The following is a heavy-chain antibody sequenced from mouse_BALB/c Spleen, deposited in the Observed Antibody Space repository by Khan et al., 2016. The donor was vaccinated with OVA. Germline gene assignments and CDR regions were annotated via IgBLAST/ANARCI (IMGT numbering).Heavy chain of an antibody. CDR3: ATHVHYAMDY. CDR2: IFPGNDDT. Sequence: QVQLKQSGAELARPGASVNLSCKASGYTFTNYWIHWVRQRPGQGLEWIGSIFPGNDDTNYTQKFEGKATLTADKSSSTACMQIRTLASEDSAVYYCATHVHYAMDYWGQGTSVTVSS. V-gene: IGHV1-87*01. J-gene: IGHJ4*01. CDR1: GYTFTNYW.